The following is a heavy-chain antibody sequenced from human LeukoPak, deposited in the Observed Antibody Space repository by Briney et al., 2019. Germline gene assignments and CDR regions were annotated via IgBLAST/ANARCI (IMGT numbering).Heavy chain of an antibody. CDR1: GGSFSGYY. Sequence: SETLSLTCAVYGGSFSGYYWSWIRRPPGKGLEWIGEINHSGSTNYNPSLKSRVTISVDTSKSQFSLMLSSVTAADTAVYYCARAGDRSGYHQLLDSWGQGTLVTVSS. CDR2: INHSGST. CDR3: ARAGDRSGYHQLLDS. D-gene: IGHD3-22*01. J-gene: IGHJ4*02. V-gene: IGHV4-34*01.